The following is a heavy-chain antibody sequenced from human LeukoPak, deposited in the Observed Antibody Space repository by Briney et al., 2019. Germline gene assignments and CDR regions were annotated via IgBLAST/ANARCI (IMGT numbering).Heavy chain of an antibody. CDR2: INWNGGST. V-gene: IGHV3-20*02. D-gene: IGHD3/OR15-3a*01. Sequence: SGGPLGLSLPAPDFPFSTYPMSGARQAPGKGLEWASGINWNGGSTGYADSVKGRFTISRDNAKNSLYLQMNSLRAEDTALYHCARLAAGLVYYYMDVWGKGTTVTVSS. CDR1: DFPFSTYP. CDR3: ARLAAGLVYYYMDV. J-gene: IGHJ6*03.